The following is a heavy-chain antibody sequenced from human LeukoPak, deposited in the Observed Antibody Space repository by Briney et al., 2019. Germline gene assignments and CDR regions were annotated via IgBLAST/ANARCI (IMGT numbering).Heavy chain of an antibody. CDR1: GYTFTGYY. D-gene: IGHD3-16*02. J-gene: IGHJ4*02. CDR3: AREVYDYVWGSYRYPLDY. Sequence: VASVRVSCKASGYTFTGYYMHWVRQAPGQGLEWMGWINPNSGGTNYAQKFQGRVTMTRDTSISTAYMELSRLRSDDTAVYYCAREVYDYVWGSYRYPLDYWGQGTLVTVSS. CDR2: INPNSGGT. V-gene: IGHV1-2*02.